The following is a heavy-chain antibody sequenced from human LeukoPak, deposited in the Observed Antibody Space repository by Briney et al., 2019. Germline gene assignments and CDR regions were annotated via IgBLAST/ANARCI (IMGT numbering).Heavy chain of an antibody. CDR2: IYYSGST. J-gene: IGHJ4*02. D-gene: IGHD6-19*01. CDR3: ARGSYPGWYNGEFDY. Sequence: SETLSLTCSVSGGSISSSSYYWGWIRQPPGKGLEWIGNIYYSGSTYYKPSLKSRVTMSVDTSKNQFSVKLSSVTAADTAVYYCARGSYPGWYNGEFDYWGQGTLVTVSS. V-gene: IGHV4-39*07. CDR1: GGSISSSSYY.